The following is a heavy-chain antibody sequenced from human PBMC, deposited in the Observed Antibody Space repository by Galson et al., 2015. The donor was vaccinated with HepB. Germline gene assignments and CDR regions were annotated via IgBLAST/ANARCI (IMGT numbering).Heavy chain of an antibody. Sequence: SLRLSCAASGFTFSSYAMHWVRQAPGKGLEWVAVISYDGSNKYYADSVKGRFTISRDNSKNTLYLQMNSLRAEDTAVYYCARADSSSLDYWGQGTLVTVSS. CDR1: GFTFSSYA. CDR2: ISYDGSNK. V-gene: IGHV3-30*04. CDR3: ARADSSSLDY. J-gene: IGHJ4*02. D-gene: IGHD6-13*01.